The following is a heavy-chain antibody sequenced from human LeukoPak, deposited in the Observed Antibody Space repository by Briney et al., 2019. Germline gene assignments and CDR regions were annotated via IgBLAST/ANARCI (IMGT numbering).Heavy chain of an antibody. V-gene: IGHV3-30-3*01. D-gene: IGHD3-16*01. CDR3: VRGARKNYFDY. Sequence: GGSLRLSCAASGFTFSSYAMHWVRQAPGKGLEWVAVISYDESNKYYADSVKGRFTISRDNSKNTLYLQMNSLRAEDTAVYYCVRGARKNYFDYWGQGTLVTVSS. J-gene: IGHJ4*02. CDR1: GFTFSSYA. CDR2: ISYDESNK.